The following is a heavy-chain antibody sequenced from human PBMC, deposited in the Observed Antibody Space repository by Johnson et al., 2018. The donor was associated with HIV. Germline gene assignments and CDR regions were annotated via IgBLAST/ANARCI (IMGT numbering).Heavy chain of an antibody. CDR2: ISWNSGCI. CDR3: AKDKAAAGPEAFEI. Sequence: GGLVQPGRSLRLSCAASGFTFDDYAMHWVRQAPGKGLEWVSSISWNSGCIGYADSVKGRFTISRDNAKNSLYLQMNSLRAEDTALYYCAKDKAAAGPEAFEIWGQGTMVTVSS. V-gene: IGHV3-9*01. D-gene: IGHD6-13*01. J-gene: IGHJ3*02. CDR1: GFTFDDYA.